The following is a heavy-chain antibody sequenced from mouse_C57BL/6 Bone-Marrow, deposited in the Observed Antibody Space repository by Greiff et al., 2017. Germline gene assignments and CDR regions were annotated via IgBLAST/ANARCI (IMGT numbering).Heavy chain of an antibody. CDR1: GYTFTSYG. CDR3: ARRDTVVATRAWFAY. Sequence: VKLMESGAELARPGASVKLSCKASGYTFTSYGISWVKQRTGQGLEWIGEIYPRSGNTYYNEKFKGKATLTADKSSSTAYMELRSLTSEDSAVYFCARRDTVVATRAWFAYWGQGTLVTVSA. V-gene: IGHV1-81*01. J-gene: IGHJ3*01. CDR2: IYPRSGNT. D-gene: IGHD1-1*01.